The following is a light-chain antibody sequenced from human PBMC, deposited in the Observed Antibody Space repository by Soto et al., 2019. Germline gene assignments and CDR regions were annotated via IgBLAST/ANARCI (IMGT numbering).Light chain of an antibody. V-gene: IGKV3-20*01. J-gene: IGKJ1*01. CDR1: QSASSSY. CDR2: GAS. CDR3: QQYGSSSWT. Sequence: IVLTQSPGTLSLSPGERATLSCRASQSASSSYLAWYQQRPGQAPRLLIYGASSRATGIPDRFSGSGSGTDFTLTISRLEPEDFAVYYCQQYGSSSWTFGQGTKVDI.